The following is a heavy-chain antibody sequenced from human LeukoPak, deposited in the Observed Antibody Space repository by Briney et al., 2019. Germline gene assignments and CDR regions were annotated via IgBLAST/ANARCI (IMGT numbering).Heavy chain of an antibody. CDR1: GFTFDDYA. D-gene: IGHD4-17*01. CDR3: AKDYGDYPQYYFDY. J-gene: IGHJ4*02. Sequence: SLRLSCAASGFTFDDYAMHWVRQAPGKGLEWVSGISWNSGSIGYADSVKGRFTISRDNAKNSLYLQMNSLRAEDTALYYCAKDYGDYPQYYFDYWGQGTLVTVSS. V-gene: IGHV3-9*01. CDR2: ISWNSGSI.